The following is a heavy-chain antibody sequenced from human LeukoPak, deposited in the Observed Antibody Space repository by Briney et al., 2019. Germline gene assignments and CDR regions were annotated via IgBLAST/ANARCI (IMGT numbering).Heavy chain of an antibody. D-gene: IGHD3-22*01. Sequence: GGSLRLSCAASGFTFSSYAMSWVRQAPGKGLEWVAVISYDGSNKYYADSVKGRFTISRDNSKNTLYLQMNSLRAEDTAVYYCAKGGHYYDSSGSRLDYWGQGTLVTVSS. J-gene: IGHJ4*02. CDR1: GFTFSSYA. V-gene: IGHV3-30*18. CDR2: ISYDGSNK. CDR3: AKGGHYYDSSGSRLDY.